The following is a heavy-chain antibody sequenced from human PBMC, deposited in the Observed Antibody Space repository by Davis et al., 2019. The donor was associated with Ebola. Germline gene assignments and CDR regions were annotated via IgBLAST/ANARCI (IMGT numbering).Heavy chain of an antibody. Sequence: GESLKISCAASGFTFSSYSMNWVRQAPGKGLEWVSSISSSSSYIYYADSVKGRFTISRDNSKNTLYLQMNSLRAEDTAVYYCAKGRSNWHAFDIWGQGTMVTVSS. CDR3: AKGRSNWHAFDI. CDR2: ISSSSSYI. CDR1: GFTFSSYS. J-gene: IGHJ3*02. V-gene: IGHV3-21*04. D-gene: IGHD7-27*01.